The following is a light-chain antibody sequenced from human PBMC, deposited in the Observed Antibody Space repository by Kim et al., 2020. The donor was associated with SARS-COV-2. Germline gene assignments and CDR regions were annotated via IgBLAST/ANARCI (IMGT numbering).Light chain of an antibody. CDR1: NIGTKG. Sequence: SYELTQPPSLSVAPGKTARITCGGQNIGTKGVHWYQQKPGQAPVLVIYYDSDRPSGIPERFSGSNSGNTATLTISRVEAGDEADYYCQAWDSSSDVVFGGGTQLTVL. J-gene: IGLJ3*02. V-gene: IGLV3-21*04. CDR3: QAWDSSSDVV. CDR2: YDS.